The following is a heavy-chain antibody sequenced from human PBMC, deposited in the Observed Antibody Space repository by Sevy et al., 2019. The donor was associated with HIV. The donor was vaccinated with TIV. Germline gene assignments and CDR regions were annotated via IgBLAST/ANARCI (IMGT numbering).Heavy chain of an antibody. CDR1: GGSISGYY. D-gene: IGHD1-20*01. V-gene: IGHV4-59*01. J-gene: IGHJ4*02. CDR3: ARIRVITGTFDY. Sequence: SETLSLTCTVSGGSISGYYWSWIRQPPGKGLEWIGYISYRGSTNYNPSLKSRVTISVDTSKNEFSLKLSSVTAADTAVYYCARIRVITGTFDYWGQGTLVTVSS. CDR2: ISYRGST.